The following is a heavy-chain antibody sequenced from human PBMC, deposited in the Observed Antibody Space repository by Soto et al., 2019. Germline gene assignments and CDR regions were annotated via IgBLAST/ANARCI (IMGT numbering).Heavy chain of an antibody. J-gene: IGHJ5*02. CDR2: IYHTGTT. CDR1: GGSIISIDYF. D-gene: IGHD2-2*01. CDR3: ARVMAAMQNWLDP. V-gene: IGHV4-30-4*01. Sequence: SSETLSLTCSVSGGSIISIDYFWSWIRQPPGKGLEWIGFIYHTGTTYYNPSLRSRVTISIDTSKSQFSMKLNSVTAADTAVYYCARVMAAMQNWLDPWGQGTLVTV.